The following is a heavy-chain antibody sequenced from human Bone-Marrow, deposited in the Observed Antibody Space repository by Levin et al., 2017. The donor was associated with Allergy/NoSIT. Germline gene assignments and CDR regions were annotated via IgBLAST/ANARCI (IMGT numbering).Heavy chain of an antibody. D-gene: IGHD6-13*01. Sequence: SVKVSCKASGGTFSSYAISWVRQAPGQGLEWMGGIIPIFGTANYAQKFQGRVTITADESTSTAYMELSSLRSEDTAVYYCAYKPEKAAAGTSAISYYYYYGMDVWGQGTTVTVSS. CDR1: GGTFSSYA. CDR2: IIPIFGTA. CDR3: AYKPEKAAAGTSAISYYYYYGMDV. V-gene: IGHV1-69*13. J-gene: IGHJ6*02.